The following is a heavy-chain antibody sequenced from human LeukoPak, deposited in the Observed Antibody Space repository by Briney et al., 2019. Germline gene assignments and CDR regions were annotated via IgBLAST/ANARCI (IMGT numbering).Heavy chain of an antibody. CDR3: ARRHTLGLVPDWFDP. Sequence: PSETLSLTCTVSGGSISSSSYYWGWIRQPPGKGLEWIGSIYYSGSTYYNPSLKSRVTISVDTSKNQFSLKLSSVTAADTAVYYCARRHTLGLVPDWFDPWGQGTLVTVSS. CDR1: GGSISSSSYY. V-gene: IGHV4-39*01. CDR2: IYYSGST. J-gene: IGHJ5*02. D-gene: IGHD6-19*01.